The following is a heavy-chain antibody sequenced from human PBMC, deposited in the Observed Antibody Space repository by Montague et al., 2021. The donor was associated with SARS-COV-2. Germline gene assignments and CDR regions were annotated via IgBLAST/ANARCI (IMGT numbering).Heavy chain of an antibody. J-gene: IGHJ5*02. CDR1: GGSIDSYY. D-gene: IGHD2-21*02. CDR2: IYYRGTT. V-gene: IGHV4-59*01. CDR3: ARELQYNWFDP. Sequence: SETLSLTCTVSGGSIDSYYWSWLRQPPGKGLEWIGDIYYRGTTNYNPSLESRVTMSVDTSKNQFSLNLSSVTAADTAMYYCARELQYNWFDPWDQGTLVTASS.